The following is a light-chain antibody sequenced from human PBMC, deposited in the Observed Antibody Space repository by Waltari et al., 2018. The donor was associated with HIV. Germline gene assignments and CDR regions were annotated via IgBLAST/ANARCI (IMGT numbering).Light chain of an antibody. J-gene: IGKJ3*01. V-gene: IGKV2-28*01. CDR1: PSLLHSNGYNY. Sequence: IGMTQSPLSLPVTDGEPASISCRSSPSLLHSNGYNYLDWYLQKPGQAPQLLIYLGSNRASGVPDRFSGSGSGTDFTLKISRVEAEDVGVYYCMQALQTPLFTFGPGTKVDIK. CDR2: LGS. CDR3: MQALQTPLFT.